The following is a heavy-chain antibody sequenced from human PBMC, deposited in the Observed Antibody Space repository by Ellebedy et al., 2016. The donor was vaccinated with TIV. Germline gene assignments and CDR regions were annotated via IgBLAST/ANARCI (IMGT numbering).Heavy chain of an antibody. Sequence: ASVKVSXKASRGTFSSYAITWVRQAPGQGLEWMGGIRPLFGPPNYAQKFQGRVTITADGSTSTAYMELSSLRSEDTAVYYCARVTRYLYDRSGYYWGYWGQGTLVTVSS. CDR2: IRPLFGPP. V-gene: IGHV1-69*13. CDR3: ARVTRYLYDRSGYYWGY. CDR1: RGTFSSYA. D-gene: IGHD3-22*01. J-gene: IGHJ4*02.